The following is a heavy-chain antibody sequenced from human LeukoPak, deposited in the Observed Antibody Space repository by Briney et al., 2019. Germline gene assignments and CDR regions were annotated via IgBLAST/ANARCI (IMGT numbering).Heavy chain of an antibody. CDR2: IKEDGNKK. V-gene: IGHV3-7*05. CDR3: ARGEAFCDY. J-gene: IGHJ4*02. CDR1: GFTFSRYW. Sequence: GGSLRLSCAVSGFTFSRYWMTWVRQAPGKGLEWVANIKEDGNKKYYVDSVKGRFTISRDNAKNSLYLEMNSLRPEDTAVYFCARGEAFCDYWGQGARVTVSS.